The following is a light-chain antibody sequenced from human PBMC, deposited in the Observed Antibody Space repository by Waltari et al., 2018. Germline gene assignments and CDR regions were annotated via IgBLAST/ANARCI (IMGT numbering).Light chain of an antibody. CDR2: LDA. V-gene: IGLV3-1*01. CDR3: QAWDFNTGV. J-gene: IGLJ3*02. Sequence: SYELTQPPSVSVSPGQTASIACSGDKLRQKFVAWYQQRPDQAPVLVIYLDAKRPSGIPGRFSGSKSGNTATLTISGTQAMDEAADYCQAWDFNTGVFGGGTKLAVL. CDR1: KLRQKF.